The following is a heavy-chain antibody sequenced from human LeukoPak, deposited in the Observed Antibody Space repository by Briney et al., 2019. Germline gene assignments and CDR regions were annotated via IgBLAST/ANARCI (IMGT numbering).Heavy chain of an antibody. CDR2: IYYSGST. J-gene: IGHJ4*02. CDR3: ARVQAYGGKGYFDY. D-gene: IGHD4-23*01. V-gene: IGHV4-59*01. Sequence: PSETLSLTYTVSGGSISSYYWSWIRQPPGKGLEWIGYIYYSGSTNYNPSLKSRVTISVDTSKNQFSLKLSSVTAADTAVYYCARVQAYGGKGYFDYWGQGTLVTVSS. CDR1: GGSISSYY.